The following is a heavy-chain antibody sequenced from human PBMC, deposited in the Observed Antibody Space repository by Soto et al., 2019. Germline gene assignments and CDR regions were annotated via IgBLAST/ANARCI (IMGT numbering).Heavy chain of an antibody. Sequence: SETLSLTCSVSGVSIGSHFWSWIRQAPGKGPELVGYIYHTVNTNYNPALKSRVTISMDTSENQLSLQLSSVTAAETAVYSCARLKSFGTTSAGQNCHYGMDVWGQGTTVTVSS. J-gene: IGHJ6*02. CDR3: ARLKSFGTTSAGQNCHYGMDV. D-gene: IGHD3-16*01. V-gene: IGHV4-59*11. CDR2: IYHTVNT. CDR1: GVSIGSHF.